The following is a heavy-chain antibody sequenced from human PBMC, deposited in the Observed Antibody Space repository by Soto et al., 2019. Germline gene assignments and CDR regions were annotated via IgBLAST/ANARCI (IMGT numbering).Heavy chain of an antibody. Sequence: ASVKVSCKASGYTFTSYSIHWVRQAPGQGLEWMGIINPSGGSTSYAQKFQGRVTMTTATSTNTVFLELRSLKSDDTAIYYCARDRLRGYDSSGFYSWGQGTMVTVS. CDR2: INPSGGST. J-gene: IGHJ4*02. CDR1: GYTFTSYS. D-gene: IGHD3-22*01. V-gene: IGHV1-46*01. CDR3: ARDRLRGYDSSGFYS.